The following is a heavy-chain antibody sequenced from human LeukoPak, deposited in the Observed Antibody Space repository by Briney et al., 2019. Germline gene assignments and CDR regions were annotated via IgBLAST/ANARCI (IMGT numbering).Heavy chain of an antibody. J-gene: IGHJ4*02. CDR2: IKPDGSEK. CDR1: GFTFRDYW. D-gene: IGHD6-13*01. Sequence: GGSLRLSCEVSGFTFRDYWMTWVRQAPGRGLEWVANIKPDGSEKNYVDSVKGRFTISRDDAKNSLFLQMNSLRPEDTAVYFCARNDVAAAGDYWGQGTLVTVSS. V-gene: IGHV3-7*01. CDR3: ARNDVAAAGDY.